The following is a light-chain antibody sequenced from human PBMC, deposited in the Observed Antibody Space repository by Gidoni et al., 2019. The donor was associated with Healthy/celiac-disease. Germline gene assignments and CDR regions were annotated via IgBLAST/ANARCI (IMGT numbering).Light chain of an antibody. J-gene: IGKJ4*01. CDR1: QSVSSN. V-gene: IGKV3-15*01. CDR3: QQYNNWPPLT. Sequence: EIVMTQSPATLSVSPGERATLFCRASQSVSSNLAWYQQKPGQTPRLLIYGASNRATGIPARFSGSGSGTEFTLTISSLQSEDFAVYYCQQYNNWPPLTFGGGTKVEIK. CDR2: GAS.